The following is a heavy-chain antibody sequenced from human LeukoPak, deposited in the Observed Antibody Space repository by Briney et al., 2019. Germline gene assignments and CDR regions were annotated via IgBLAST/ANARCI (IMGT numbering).Heavy chain of an antibody. Sequence: SETLSLTCTVSGGSISSYYWSWIRQPPGKGLEWIGYIYYSGSTNYNPSLKSRVTISVDTSKNQFSLKLSSVTAADTAVYFCARFYDSSGYYGGNWFDPWGQGTLVTVSS. CDR2: IYYSGST. V-gene: IGHV4-59*01. D-gene: IGHD3-22*01. J-gene: IGHJ5*02. CDR1: GGSISSYY. CDR3: ARFYDSSGYYGGNWFDP.